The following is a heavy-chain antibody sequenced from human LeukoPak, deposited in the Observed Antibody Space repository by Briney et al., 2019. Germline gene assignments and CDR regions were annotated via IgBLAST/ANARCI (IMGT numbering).Heavy chain of an antibody. D-gene: IGHD1-26*01. J-gene: IGHJ4*02. CDR2: INHSGST. V-gene: IGHV4-34*01. CDR3: ARQWVSGSYFDY. CDR1: GGSFSGYY. Sequence: SETLSLTCAVYGGSFSGYYWSWIRQPPGKGLEWIGEINHSGSTNYNPSLKSRVTISVDTSKNQFSLKLSSVTAADTAVYYCARQWVSGSYFDYWGQGTLVTVSS.